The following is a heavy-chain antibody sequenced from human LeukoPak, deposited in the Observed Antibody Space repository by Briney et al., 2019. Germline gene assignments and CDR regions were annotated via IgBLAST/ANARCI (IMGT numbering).Heavy chain of an antibody. CDR1: GFNFSRYD. CDR2: IGATGDT. J-gene: IGHJ4*02. CDR3: AKGQAMVRGVFALFDN. D-gene: IGHD3-10*01. Sequence: GGSLRLSCAASGFNFSRYDMYWVRQVTGKGLEWVSGIGATGDTYYPGSVKGRFTISRENAKNSLYLQMNSLRAGGTAIYYCAKGQAMVRGVFALFDNWGQGTLVTVSS. V-gene: IGHV3-13*04.